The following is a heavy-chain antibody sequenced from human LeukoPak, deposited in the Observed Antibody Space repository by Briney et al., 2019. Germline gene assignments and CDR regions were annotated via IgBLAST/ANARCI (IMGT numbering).Heavy chain of an antibody. J-gene: IGHJ4*02. V-gene: IGHV3-30*04. CDR1: GFSFSGYA. D-gene: IGHD3-22*01. CDR3: ARQEARGYSYEGLDY. Sequence: GGSLRLSCVTSGFSFSGYAIHWVRQAPGKGLEWVALISYNGGRKEYADSAKGRFTIDRDNSKNTVYLQMNSLRPDDTAIYFCARQEARGYSYEGLDYWGQGNLVTVSS. CDR2: ISYNGGRK.